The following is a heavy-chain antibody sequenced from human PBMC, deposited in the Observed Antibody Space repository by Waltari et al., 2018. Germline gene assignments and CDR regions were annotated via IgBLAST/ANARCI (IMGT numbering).Heavy chain of an antibody. D-gene: IGHD2-2*01. CDR3: ARSREGVPAADYYYYGMDV. V-gene: IGHV3-13*01. CDR1: GFTFSSYD. Sequence: EVQLVESGGGLVQPGGSLRLSCAASGFTFSSYDMHWVRQATGKGLGGGSAIGTAGDTDYPGSVKGRFTISRENAKNSLYLQMNSLRAGDTAVYYCARSREGVPAADYYYYGMDVWGQGTTVTVSS. J-gene: IGHJ6*02. CDR2: IGTAGDT.